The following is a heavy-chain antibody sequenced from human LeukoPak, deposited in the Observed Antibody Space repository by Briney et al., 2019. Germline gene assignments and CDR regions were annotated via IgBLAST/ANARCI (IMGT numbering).Heavy chain of an antibody. CDR1: GFTFSSYD. V-gene: IGHV3-13*01. CDR2: IGTAGDT. Sequence: GGSLRLSCAASGFTFSSYDMHWVRQAAGKGLEWVSTIGTAGDTYYPVSVKGRFTISRENAKNSLYLQMNSLGAEDTAIYYCGRAFPPLRTSSAGDLWGQGILVTVSS. J-gene: IGHJ4*02. D-gene: IGHD3-16*01. CDR3: GRAFPPLRTSSAGDL.